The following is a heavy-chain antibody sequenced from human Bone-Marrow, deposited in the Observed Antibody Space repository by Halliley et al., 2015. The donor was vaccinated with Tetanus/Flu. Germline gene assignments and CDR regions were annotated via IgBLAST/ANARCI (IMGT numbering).Heavy chain of an antibody. Sequence: AASGFTFAHYAMHWVRQAPGKGLEWVSLINWHGGNTYYADSVRGRFTISRDNTKSSLYLQMNSLRPEDTALYYCAKVVGPLSYHGMDVWGQGTTVTVSS. CDR2: INWHGGNT. J-gene: IGHJ6*02. CDR3: AKVVGPLSYHGMDV. CDR1: GFTFAHYA. V-gene: IGHV3-43D*04. D-gene: IGHD1-26*01.